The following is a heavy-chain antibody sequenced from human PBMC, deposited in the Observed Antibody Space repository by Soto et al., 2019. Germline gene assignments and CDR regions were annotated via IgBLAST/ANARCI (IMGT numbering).Heavy chain of an antibody. CDR1: GDSITNGDYY. V-gene: IGHV4-30-4*01. Sequence: SETLSLTCTVSGDSITNGDYYWSWIRQPPGKGLEWIGYIYYSGSTDYDPSLKGRVTISVDMSKNQFSLRLSSVTAADTAVYYCARSVPPWGQGTLVTVSS. J-gene: IGHJ5*02. CDR3: ARSVPP. CDR2: IYYSGST.